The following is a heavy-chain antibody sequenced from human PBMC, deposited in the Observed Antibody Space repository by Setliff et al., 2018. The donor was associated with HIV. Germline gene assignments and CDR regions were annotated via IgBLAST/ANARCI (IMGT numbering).Heavy chain of an antibody. D-gene: IGHD5-12*01. CDR3: AVWIREVIS. J-gene: IGHJ5*02. CDR2: TKNKDNSFTT. V-gene: IGHV3-72*01. Sequence: GGSLRLSCAASGFTFSDHYMDWVRQAPGKGLEWVGRTKNKDNSFTTEYAASVKGRFTISRDDSKNSLSLHMNSLKTEYPAVYYCAVWIREVISWGRGPLVTVSS. CDR1: GFTFSDHY.